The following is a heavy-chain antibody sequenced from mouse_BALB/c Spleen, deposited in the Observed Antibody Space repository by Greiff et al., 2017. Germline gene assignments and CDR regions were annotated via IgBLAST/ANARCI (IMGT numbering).Heavy chain of an antibody. D-gene: IGHD2-4*01. V-gene: IGHV1-4*02. CDR3: ARSGDYDGDWFAY. CDR2: INPSSGYT. CDR1: GYTFTSYT. Sequence: QVQLKQSAAELARPGASVKMSCKASGYTFTSYTMHWVKQRPGQGLEWIGYINPSSGYTEYNQKFKDKTTLTADKSSSTAYMQLSSLTSEDSAVYYCARSGDYDGDWFAYWGQGTLVTVSA. J-gene: IGHJ3*01.